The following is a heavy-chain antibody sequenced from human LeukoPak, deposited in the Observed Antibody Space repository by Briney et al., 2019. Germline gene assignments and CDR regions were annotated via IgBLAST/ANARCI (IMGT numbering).Heavy chain of an antibody. CDR2: ISSSSSYI. V-gene: IGHV3-21*01. CDR3: ARGNTRSWFDP. Sequence: GGLRLSCAASGFTFSSYSMNWVRQAPGKGLEWVSSISSSSSYIYYADSVKGRFTISRDNAKNSLYLQMNSLRAGDTAVYYCARGNTRSWFDPWGQGTLVTVSS. J-gene: IGHJ5*02. CDR1: GFTFSSYS.